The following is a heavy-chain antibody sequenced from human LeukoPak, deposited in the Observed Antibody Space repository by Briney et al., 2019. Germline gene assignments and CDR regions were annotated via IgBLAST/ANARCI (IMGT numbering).Heavy chain of an antibody. CDR2: ISYDGSNK. CDR1: GFSFSSYA. Sequence: PGGSLRFSCAASGFSFSSYAMHWVRQAPGKGLEWVAVISYDGSNKYYADSVKGRFTISRDNSKNTLYLQMNSLRAEDTAVYYCAKGGQLLSYWGQGTLVTVSS. CDR3: AKGGQLLSY. V-gene: IGHV3-30*04. J-gene: IGHJ4*02. D-gene: IGHD5-24*01.